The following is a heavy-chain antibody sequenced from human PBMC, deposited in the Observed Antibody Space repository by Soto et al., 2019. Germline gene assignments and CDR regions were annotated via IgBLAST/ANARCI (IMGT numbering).Heavy chain of an antibody. Sequence: EVQLVESGGGLVQPGRSLRLSCAASGFIFDDYAMHWVRQAPGKGLEWVSGISWDSGSIIYADSVKGRFIISRDNANNSMYLQMNSLRAEDTALYYWGRDMIGDILPTYYRVYYYATDVWGQGATVTVSS. CDR3: GRDMIGDILPTYYRVYYYATDV. J-gene: IGHJ6*02. CDR1: GFIFDDYA. V-gene: IGHV3-9*01. CDR2: ISWDSGSI. D-gene: IGHD3-9*01.